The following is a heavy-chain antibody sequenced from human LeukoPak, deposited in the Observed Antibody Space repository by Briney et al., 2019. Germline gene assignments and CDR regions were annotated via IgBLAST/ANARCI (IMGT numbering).Heavy chain of an antibody. Sequence: GGSLRLSCIVSGFTLSSYEMSWIRQAPGKGLEGVASIEYSGGSAYYADPVKGRFTISRDNSKNTLYLQMNSLRAEDTAVYYCAKDSRIVGATFRSYHYMDVWGKGTAVTVSS. CDR2: IEYSGGSA. V-gene: IGHV3-23*01. CDR1: GFTLSSYE. D-gene: IGHD3-16*02. CDR3: AKDSRIVGATFRSYHYMDV. J-gene: IGHJ6*03.